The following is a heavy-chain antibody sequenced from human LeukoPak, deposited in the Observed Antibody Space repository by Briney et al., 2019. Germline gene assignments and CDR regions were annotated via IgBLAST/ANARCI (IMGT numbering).Heavy chain of an antibody. V-gene: IGHV3-64D*06. Sequence: GGSLRLSCSASGFTFSSYAMHWVRQAPGKGLEYVSAISSNGGGTYYADSVKGRFTISRDNSKNTLYLQMSSLRAGDTAVYYCVKGTDSRYYDILTGYPFDYWGQGTLVTVSS. CDR2: ISSNGGGT. D-gene: IGHD3-9*01. CDR3: VKGTDSRYYDILTGYPFDY. J-gene: IGHJ4*02. CDR1: GFTFSSYA.